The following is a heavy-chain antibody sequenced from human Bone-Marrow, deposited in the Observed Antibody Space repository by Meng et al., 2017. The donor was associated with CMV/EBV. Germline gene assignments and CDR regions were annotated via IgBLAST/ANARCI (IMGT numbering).Heavy chain of an antibody. Sequence: ASVKVSCKASGYTFTGYFIHWVRQAPGQGLEWMGWVNPNGGVTYYAQKFLGSVTMTRDSSISTAYMELSGLRSNDTAMYYCARAGFGGLSGVDVWGQGTMVTVSS. J-gene: IGHJ6*02. CDR2: VNPNGGVT. V-gene: IGHV1-2*02. CDR1: GYTFTGYF. D-gene: IGHD3-10*01. CDR3: ARAGFGGLSGVDV.